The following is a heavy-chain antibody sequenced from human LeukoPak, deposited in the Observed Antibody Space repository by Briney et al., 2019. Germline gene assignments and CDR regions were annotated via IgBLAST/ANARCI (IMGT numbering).Heavy chain of an antibody. V-gene: IGHV3-74*03. Sequence: GGSLRLSCAASGITFSSYLMYWVRQVPGQGLVWVSRINTDGRTTEYADSVKGRFTISRDNAKNTLYLQMNSLRGEDTAVYFCALYGGGALDIWGQGTMVTVSS. J-gene: IGHJ3*02. CDR1: GITFSSYL. CDR3: ALYGGGALDI. D-gene: IGHD4-23*01. CDR2: INTDGRTT.